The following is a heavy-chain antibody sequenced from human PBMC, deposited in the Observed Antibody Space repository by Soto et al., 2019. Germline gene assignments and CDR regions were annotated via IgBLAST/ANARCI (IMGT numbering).Heavy chain of an antibody. D-gene: IGHD3-3*01. V-gene: IGHV4-61*01. CDR2: IYYSGST. CDR1: GGSVSSGSYY. J-gene: IGHJ3*02. Sequence: PSETLSLTCTVSGGSVSSGSYYWSWIRQPPGKGLEWIGYIYYSGSTNYNPSLKSRVTISVDMSKNQFSLKLTSVTAADTAIYFCARTSIFGVVLNAFDIWGQGTLVTVSS. CDR3: ARTSIFGVVLNAFDI.